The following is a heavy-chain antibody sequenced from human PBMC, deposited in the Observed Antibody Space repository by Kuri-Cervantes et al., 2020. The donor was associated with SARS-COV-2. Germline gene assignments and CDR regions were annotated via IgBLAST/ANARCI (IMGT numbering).Heavy chain of an antibody. CDR1: GGSFSDYQ. V-gene: IGHV4-34*01. J-gene: IGHJ6*03. D-gene: IGHD3-10*01. CDR3: ARLRRHNNAWFVTGYYMDV. Sequence: SETLSLTCAVYGGSFSDYQWNWVRQAPGKGLEWIGEINHSGGTNYNPSLKSRVTISVDTSKNQISLKVASVTAADTAVYYCARLRRHNNAWFVTGYYMDVWGKGTTVTVSS. CDR2: INHSGGT.